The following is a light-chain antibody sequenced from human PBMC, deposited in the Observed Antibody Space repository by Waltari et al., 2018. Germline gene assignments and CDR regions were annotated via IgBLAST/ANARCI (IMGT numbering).Light chain of an antibody. V-gene: IGLV10-54*04. CDR2: RSV. Sequence: QAGLTQPPSVSTDLGQTVTLTCTGGSDNVANQGAAWLHQRPGHPPKLLSHRSVQRPSGISERFSTSRSGNIASLTITALQPDDEADYVCSAWDNSLNIWMFGGGTKLTVL. CDR3: SAWDNSLNIWM. CDR1: SDNVANQG. J-gene: IGLJ3*02.